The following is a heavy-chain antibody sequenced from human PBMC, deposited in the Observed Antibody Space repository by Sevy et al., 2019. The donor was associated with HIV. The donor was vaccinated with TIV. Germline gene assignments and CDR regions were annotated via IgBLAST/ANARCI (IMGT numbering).Heavy chain of an antibody. CDR3: AKGGAARPGYFDY. Sequence: GGSLRPSSAASGFTFNSYAMSWVRQAPGKGLEWVSAISGSGGSTYYADSVKGRFTISRDNSKNTLYLQMNSLRAEDTAVYYCAKGGAARPGYFDYWGQGTLVTVSS. CDR2: ISGSGGST. CDR1: GFTFNSYA. V-gene: IGHV3-23*01. J-gene: IGHJ4*02. D-gene: IGHD6-6*01.